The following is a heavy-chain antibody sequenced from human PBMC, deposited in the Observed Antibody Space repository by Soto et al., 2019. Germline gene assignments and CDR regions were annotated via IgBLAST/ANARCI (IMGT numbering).Heavy chain of an antibody. J-gene: IGHJ4*02. Sequence: GASVKVSCKASGYTFTSYGISWVRQAPGQGLEWMGWISAYNGNTNYAQKLQGRVTMTSDTSTSTAHMELSSLRSDDTAMYYCARAFYALITPFDYWGQGALVTVSS. V-gene: IGHV1-18*01. D-gene: IGHD1-20*01. CDR2: ISAYNGNT. CDR3: ARAFYALITPFDY. CDR1: GYTFTSYG.